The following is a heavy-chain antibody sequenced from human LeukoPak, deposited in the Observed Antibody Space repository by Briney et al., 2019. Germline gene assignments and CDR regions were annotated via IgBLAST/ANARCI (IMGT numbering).Heavy chain of an antibody. CDR3: ARGKYGSDIYYYYYMDV. D-gene: IGHD3-10*01. Sequence: SVKVSCKASGGTFSSYAISWVRQAPGQGLEWMGGIIPIFGTANYAQKFQGRVTITADKSTSTAYMELSSLRSEDTAVYYCARGKYGSDIYYYYYMDVWGKGTTVTVSS. CDR2: IIPIFGTA. V-gene: IGHV1-69*06. J-gene: IGHJ6*03. CDR1: GGTFSSYA.